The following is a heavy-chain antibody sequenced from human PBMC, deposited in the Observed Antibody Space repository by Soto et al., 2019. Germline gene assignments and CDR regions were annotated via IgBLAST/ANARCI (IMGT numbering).Heavy chain of an antibody. Sequence: GGSLRLSCAASGFTFSSYWMSWVRQAPGKGLEWVANIKQDGSEKYYVDSVKGRFTISRDNAKNSLYLQMNSLRAEDTAVYYCAKFRRPVGATTAPFDYWGQGTLVTVSS. V-gene: IGHV3-7*01. J-gene: IGHJ4*02. CDR2: IKQDGSEK. CDR3: AKFRRPVGATTAPFDY. D-gene: IGHD1-26*01. CDR1: GFTFSSYW.